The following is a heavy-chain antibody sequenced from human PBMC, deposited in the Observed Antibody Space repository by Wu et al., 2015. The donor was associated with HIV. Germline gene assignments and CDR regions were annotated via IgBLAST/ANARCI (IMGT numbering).Heavy chain of an antibody. J-gene: IGHJ6*02. CDR1: GYTFTSYG. CDR2: ISAYNGNT. Sequence: QVQLVQSGAEVKKPGASVKVSCKASGYTFTSYGISWVRQAPGQGLEWMGWISAYNGNTNYAQKLQGRVTMTTDTSTSTAYMELRSLRSDDTAVYYCARGGYYYDSSGYYSYYYGMDVWGQGTTVTVSS. CDR3: ARGGYYYDSSGYYSYYYGMDV. V-gene: IGHV1-18*01. D-gene: IGHD3-22*01.